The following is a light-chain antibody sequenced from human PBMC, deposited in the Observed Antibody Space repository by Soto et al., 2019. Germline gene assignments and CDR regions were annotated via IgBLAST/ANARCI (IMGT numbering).Light chain of an antibody. V-gene: IGLV2-14*01. Sequence: QSVLTQPASVSGAPGQSITISCTGTSSDIGGYYDVSWYQQHPGKAPQVMIFEVTYRPYGISDRFSGSKSGNVASLTISGLQAEDEADYYCCSYRSSSAPYYVFVTGTK. CDR1: SSDIGGYYD. J-gene: IGLJ1*01. CDR2: EVT. CDR3: CSYRSSSAPYYV.